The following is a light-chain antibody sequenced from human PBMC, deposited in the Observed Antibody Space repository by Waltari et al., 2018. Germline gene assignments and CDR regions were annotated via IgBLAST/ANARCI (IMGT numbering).Light chain of an antibody. Sequence: QSALTQPASVSGSPGQSVSISCPGTSHDVGGYGYVPWYQQFPGKAPKLMIYEVSYRPSGVSSRFSGSKSGNTASLTISGLQAEDEAVYYCSSHTSTVPHVFGTGTKVTVV. V-gene: IGLV2-14*01. CDR2: EVS. J-gene: IGLJ1*01. CDR3: SSHTSTVPHV. CDR1: SHDVGGYGY.